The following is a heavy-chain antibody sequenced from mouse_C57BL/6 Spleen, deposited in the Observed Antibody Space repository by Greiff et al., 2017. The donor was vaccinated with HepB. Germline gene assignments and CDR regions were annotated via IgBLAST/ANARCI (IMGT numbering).Heavy chain of an antibody. CDR2: IDPETGGT. J-gene: IGHJ2*01. D-gene: IGHD1-1*01. CDR1: GYTFTDYE. Sequence: VQLQESGAELVRPGASVTLSCKASGYTFTDYEMHWVKQTPVHGLEWIGAIDPETGGTAYNQKFKGKAILTADKSSSTAYMELRSLTSEDSAVYYCTRRVYYVSSSYYFDYWGQGTTLTVSS. V-gene: IGHV1-15*01. CDR3: TRRVYYVSSSYYFDY.